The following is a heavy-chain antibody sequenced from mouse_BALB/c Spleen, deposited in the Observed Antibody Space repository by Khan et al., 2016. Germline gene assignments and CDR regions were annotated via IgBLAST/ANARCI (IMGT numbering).Heavy chain of an antibody. CDR1: GYTFTSYW. V-gene: IGHV1-5*01. CDR3: TSVITTGLSWFAY. J-gene: IGHJ3*01. CDR2: IYPGNSDT. D-gene: IGHD2-4*01. Sequence: VQLQQPGTVLARPGASVKMSCKASGYTFTSYWMHWVKQRPGQGLERIGAIYPGNSDTSYNQTFKGKAKLNEVKSTHTAYMELSSQTKEDSAGSYCTSVITTGLSWFAYWGQGTLVTVSA.